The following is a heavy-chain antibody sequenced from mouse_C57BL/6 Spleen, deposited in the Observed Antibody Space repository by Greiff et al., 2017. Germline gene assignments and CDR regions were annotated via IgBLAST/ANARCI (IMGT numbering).Heavy chain of an antibody. CDR2: IRNKANGYTT. D-gene: IGHD3-3*01. J-gene: IGHJ2*01. Sequence: EVKLMESGGGLVQPGGSLSLSCAASGFTFTDYYMSWVRQPPGKALEWLGCIRNKANGYTTEYSASVKGRFTISRDNSQSILYLQMNALRAEDSATYNCARYNLGQGHFDYWGQGTTLTVSS. CDR1: GFTFTDYY. V-gene: IGHV7-3*01. CDR3: ARYNLGQGHFDY.